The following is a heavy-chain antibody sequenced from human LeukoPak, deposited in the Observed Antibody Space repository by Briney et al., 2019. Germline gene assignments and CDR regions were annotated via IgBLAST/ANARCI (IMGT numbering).Heavy chain of an antibody. Sequence: GASVKVSCTASGYTFTSYAMNWVRQAPGQGLEWMGWINTNTGNPTYAQGFTGRFVFSLDTSVSTAYLQISSLKAEDTAVYYCARGVGSGWQAWFDPWGQGTLVTLSS. D-gene: IGHD6-19*01. CDR2: INTNTGNP. CDR3: ARGVGSGWQAWFDP. CDR1: GYTFTSYA. J-gene: IGHJ5*02. V-gene: IGHV7-4-1*02.